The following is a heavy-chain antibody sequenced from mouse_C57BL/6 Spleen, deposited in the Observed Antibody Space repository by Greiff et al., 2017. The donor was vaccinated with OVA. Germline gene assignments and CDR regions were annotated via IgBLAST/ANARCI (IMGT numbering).Heavy chain of an antibody. D-gene: IGHD2-2*01. Sequence: EVKLVESGGGLVQPGGSLKLSCAASGFTFSDYGMAWVRQAPRKGPEWVAFISNLAYSIYYADTVTGRFTISRENAKNTLYLEMSSLRSEDTAMYYCARHGYDEGAWFAYWGQGTLVTVSA. CDR3: ARHGYDEGAWFAY. V-gene: IGHV5-15*01. CDR1: GFTFSDYG. CDR2: ISNLAYSI. J-gene: IGHJ3*01.